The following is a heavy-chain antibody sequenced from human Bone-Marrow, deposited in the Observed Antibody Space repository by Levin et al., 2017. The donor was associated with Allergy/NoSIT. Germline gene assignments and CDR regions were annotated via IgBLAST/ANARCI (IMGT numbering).Heavy chain of an antibody. J-gene: IGHJ4*02. Sequence: SLKISCAASGFTFDHYAMHWVRQAPGKGLEWVSGISWNSGSIGYADSVKGRFTISRDNAKNSLYLQMNSLRAEDTALYYCAKDIGARGGGELDYWGQGTLVTVSS. V-gene: IGHV3-9*01. CDR1: GFTFDHYA. D-gene: IGHD3-16*01. CDR3: AKDIGARGGGELDY. CDR2: ISWNSGSI.